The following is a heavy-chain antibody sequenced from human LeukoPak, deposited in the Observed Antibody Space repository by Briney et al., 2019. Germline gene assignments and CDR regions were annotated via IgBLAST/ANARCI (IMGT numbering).Heavy chain of an antibody. D-gene: IGHD3-9*01. Sequence: ASVKVSCKASGYTFTSYDINWVRQATGQGLEWMGWMNPNSGNTGYAQKFQGRVTMTRNTSISTAYMELSSLRSEDTAVYYCAGGRRYYDILTGYQKVYYFDYWGQGTLVTVSS. CDR1: GYTFTSYD. V-gene: IGHV1-8*01. CDR2: MNPNSGNT. CDR3: AGGRRYYDILTGYQKVYYFDY. J-gene: IGHJ4*02.